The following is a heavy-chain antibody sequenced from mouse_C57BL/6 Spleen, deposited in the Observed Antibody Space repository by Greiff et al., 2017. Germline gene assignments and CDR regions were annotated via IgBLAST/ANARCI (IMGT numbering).Heavy chain of an antibody. D-gene: IGHD2-3*01. CDR3: ARVGLLRHVFAY. V-gene: IGHV3-1*01. Sequence: VQLKESGPGMVKPSQSLSLTCTVTGYSITSGYDWHWIRHFPGNKQEWMGYISYSGSTNYNQSLKSRSSITHDTSKNHFFLKLYSLTTEDTATYYCARVGLLRHVFAYWGQGTLVTVSA. CDR1: GYSITSGYD. J-gene: IGHJ3*01. CDR2: ISYSGST.